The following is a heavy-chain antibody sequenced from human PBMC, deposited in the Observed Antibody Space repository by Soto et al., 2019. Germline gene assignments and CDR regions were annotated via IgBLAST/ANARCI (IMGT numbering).Heavy chain of an antibody. V-gene: IGHV1-24*01. D-gene: IGHD4-17*01. Sequence: GASVKVSCKVSGYTLTELSMHWVRQAPGKGLEWMGGFDPEDGETIYAQKFQGRVTMTEDTSTDTAYMELSSLTSDDTAVYYCARDPPFSGILRGTPLMDVWGQGTTVTVSS. J-gene: IGHJ6*02. CDR2: FDPEDGET. CDR1: GYTLTELS. CDR3: ARDPPFSGILRGTPLMDV.